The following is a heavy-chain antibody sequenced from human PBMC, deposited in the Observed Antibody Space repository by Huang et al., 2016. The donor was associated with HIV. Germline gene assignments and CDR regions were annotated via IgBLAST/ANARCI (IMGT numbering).Heavy chain of an antibody. D-gene: IGHD6-25*01. CDR1: GFDFSTHI. V-gene: IGHV3-48*01. CDR2: VGDNDQKV. Sequence: HLVVSGGGSVRPGESLKLSCVATGFDFSTHILNWVRQAPGWGLEWISRVGDNDQKVSYANSVRGRFTTSRDNARQSIYLQMRNLRPSDTAKYYCVRNTKYSSGFYNYYYMDVWGNGTAVTVSS. CDR3: VRNTKYSSGFYNYYYMDV. J-gene: IGHJ6*03.